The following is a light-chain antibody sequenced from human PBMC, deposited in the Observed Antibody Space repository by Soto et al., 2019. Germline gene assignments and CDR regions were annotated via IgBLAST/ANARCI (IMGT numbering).Light chain of an antibody. CDR1: QGIGNA. Sequence: AIQMTHAPSSLSAAVGDRVTMSCRASQGIGNALGWYQQKPGKPPKVLIYGASNLQSGVPPRFSGSGSGTDFTLAISSLQPEDSATYYCLHYINCPYTFGQGTKVDIK. CDR2: GAS. CDR3: LHYINCPYT. V-gene: IGKV1-6*01. J-gene: IGKJ1*01.